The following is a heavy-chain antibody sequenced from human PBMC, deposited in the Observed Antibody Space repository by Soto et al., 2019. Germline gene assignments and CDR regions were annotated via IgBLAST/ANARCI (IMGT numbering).Heavy chain of an antibody. CDR2: IKQDGSEK. V-gene: IGHV3-7*04. CDR3: ARENYFDY. Sequence: GGSLRLSCAASGFSFNSYWMGWVRQFPGKGLEWVANIKQDGSEKNYVDSVKGRFTISRDNAKKSLYLQMNSLRAEDTAVYYCARENYFDYWGQGTLVTVSS. CDR1: GFSFNSYW. J-gene: IGHJ4*02.